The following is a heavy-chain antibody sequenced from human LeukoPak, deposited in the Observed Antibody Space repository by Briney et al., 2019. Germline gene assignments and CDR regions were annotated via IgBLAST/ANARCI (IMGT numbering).Heavy chain of an antibody. CDR1: GVSISSSNSY. CDR3: ASWTVATLAFDI. Sequence: PSETLSLTCTVSGVSISSSNSYWGWIRQPPGKGLEWIGSIYYSGNTYYNASLKSQVSISIDTSKNQFSLKLTSVTAADTAVYYCASWTVATLAFDIWGQGTMVTVSS. CDR2: IYYSGNT. D-gene: IGHD4-17*01. V-gene: IGHV4-39*01. J-gene: IGHJ3*02.